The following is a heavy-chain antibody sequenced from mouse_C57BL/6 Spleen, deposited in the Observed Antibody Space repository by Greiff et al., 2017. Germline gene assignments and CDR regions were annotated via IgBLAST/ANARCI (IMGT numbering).Heavy chain of an antibody. CDR2: INPNNGGT. J-gene: IGHJ3*01. Sequence: EVQLQQSGPELVKPGASVKISCKASGYTFTDYYMNWVKQSHGKSLEWIGDINPNNGGTSYNQKFKGKATLTVDKSSSTAYMELRSLTSEDSAVYYCARNPWFAYWGQGTLGTVSA. V-gene: IGHV1-26*01. CDR1: GYTFTDYY. CDR3: ARNPWFAY.